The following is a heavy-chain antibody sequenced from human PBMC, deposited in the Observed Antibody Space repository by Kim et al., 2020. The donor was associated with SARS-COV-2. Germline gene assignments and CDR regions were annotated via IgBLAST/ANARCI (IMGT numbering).Heavy chain of an antibody. CDR3: ASADLGYCSSTSCHRGKYFDY. Sequence: GESLKISCKGSGYSFTSYWIGWVRQMPGKGLEWMGIIYPGDSDTRYSPSFQGQVTISADKSISTAYLQWSSLKASDTAMYYCASADLGYCSSTSCHRGKYFDYWGQGTLVTVSS. D-gene: IGHD2-2*01. J-gene: IGHJ4*02. CDR2: IYPGDSDT. CDR1: GYSFTSYW. V-gene: IGHV5-51*01.